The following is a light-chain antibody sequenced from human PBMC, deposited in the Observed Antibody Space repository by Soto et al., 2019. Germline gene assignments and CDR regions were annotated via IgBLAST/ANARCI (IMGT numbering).Light chain of an antibody. J-gene: IGLJ2*01. CDR1: SSDVGGYDF. V-gene: IGLV2-8*01. CDR2: EVS. CDR3: TSYAGSNNLL. Sequence: QSALTQPPSASGSPGQSVTISCTGTSSDVGGYDFVSWYQQHPDKAPKLMIYEVSKRRSGVPDRFSGSKSGNTASLTVSGLQADDEGDYYCTSYAGSNNLLFGGGTQLTVL.